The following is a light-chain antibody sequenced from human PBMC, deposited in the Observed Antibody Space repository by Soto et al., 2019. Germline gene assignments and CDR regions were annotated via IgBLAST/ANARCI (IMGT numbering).Light chain of an antibody. CDR1: SSDVGGYKY. CDR2: DVS. Sequence: QSVLTQPRSVSGSPGQSVTISCTGTSSDVGGYKYVSWYQQHPGRAPKPMIYDVSKRPSGVPDRFSGSKSANTASLTISGLQAEDEADYYCCAYAGSHTWVFGGGTKLTVL. J-gene: IGLJ3*02. CDR3: CAYAGSHTWV. V-gene: IGLV2-11*01.